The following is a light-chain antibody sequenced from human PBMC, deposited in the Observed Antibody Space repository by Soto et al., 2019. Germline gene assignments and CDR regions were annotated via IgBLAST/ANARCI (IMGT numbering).Light chain of an antibody. V-gene: IGLV2-8*01. CDR1: SSDVGFFNY. Sequence: QSALTQPPSVSGSPGQSVTISCTGTSSDVGFFNYVSWYQHHPGKVPKFLIYEVNKRPSGVPDRFSGSKSGNTASLTFSGLQPEDEAEYFCSSFVDGTSYVFGTGTKVTVL. CDR3: SSFVDGTSYV. J-gene: IGLJ1*01. CDR2: EVN.